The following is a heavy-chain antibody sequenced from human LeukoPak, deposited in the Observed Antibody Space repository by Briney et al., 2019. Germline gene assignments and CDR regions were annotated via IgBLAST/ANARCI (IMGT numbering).Heavy chain of an antibody. CDR2: FYYSGGT. CDR1: GDSISSGDYY. Sequence: SETLSLTCTVSGDSISSGDYYWSWIRQPAGKGLEWIGSFYYSGGTYSNPSLKSRVTIFVDTSKNQFSLKLNSVTAADTAVYYCARHRSSLIVVAPFDYWGQGTLVTVSS. J-gene: IGHJ4*02. V-gene: IGHV4-39*01. CDR3: ARHRSSLIVVAPFDY. D-gene: IGHD3-22*01.